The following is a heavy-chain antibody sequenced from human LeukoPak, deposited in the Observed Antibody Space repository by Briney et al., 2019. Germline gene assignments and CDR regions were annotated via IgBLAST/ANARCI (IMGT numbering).Heavy chain of an antibody. D-gene: IGHD3-22*01. J-gene: IGHJ3*02. Sequence: PSETLSLTCTVSGGSISSSSYYWGWIRQPPGKGLEWIGSIYYSGSTYYNPSLKSRVTISVDTSKNQFSLKLSSVTAADTAVYYCARATPQYYYDSSGYYYPDAFDIWGQGTMVTVSS. CDR3: ARATPQYYYDSSGYYYPDAFDI. V-gene: IGHV4-39*07. CDR1: GGSISSSSYY. CDR2: IYYSGST.